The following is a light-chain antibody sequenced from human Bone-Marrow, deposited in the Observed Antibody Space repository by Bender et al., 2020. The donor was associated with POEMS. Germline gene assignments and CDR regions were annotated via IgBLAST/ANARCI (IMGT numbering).Light chain of an antibody. J-gene: IGLJ3*02. CDR2: DVS. V-gene: IGLV2-14*03. Sequence: QSALTQPASVSGSPGQSITISCTGTSSDVGSYNFVSWYQQHPGKAPKLMIYDVSNRPSGMSTRFSGSKSGNTASLTISRLQADDEADYYCSSYTVSNTWVFGGGTKLTVL. CDR1: SSDVGSYNF. CDR3: SSYTVSNTWV.